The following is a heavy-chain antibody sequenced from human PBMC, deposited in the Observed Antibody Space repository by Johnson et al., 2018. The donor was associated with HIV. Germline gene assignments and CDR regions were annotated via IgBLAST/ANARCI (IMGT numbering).Heavy chain of an antibody. D-gene: IGHD2-2*01. CDR1: GFTFSSYG. CDR3: AKDPVDCSSTSCYLDDAFDI. V-gene: IGHV3-30*02. Sequence: QVQLVESGGGVVQPGGSLRLSCAASGFTFSSYGMHWVRQAPGKGLEWVAFIRYDGSNKYYADSVKGRFTISRDNSKNTLYLQMNSLRAEDTAVYYCAKDPVDCSSTSCYLDDAFDIWGQGTMVTVSS. CDR2: IRYDGSNK. J-gene: IGHJ3*02.